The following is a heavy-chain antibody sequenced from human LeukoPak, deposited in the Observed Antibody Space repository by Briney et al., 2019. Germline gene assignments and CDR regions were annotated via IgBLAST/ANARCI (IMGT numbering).Heavy chain of an antibody. CDR2: FDPEDGET. CDR1: GYTLTELS. Sequence: ASVKVSCKVSGYTLTELSMHWARQAPGKGLEWMGGFDPEDGETIYAQKFQGRVTMTEDTSTDTAYMELSSLRSEDTAVYYCATDPPRVDFWSGYYRDFDYWGQGTLVTVSS. D-gene: IGHD3-3*01. J-gene: IGHJ4*02. V-gene: IGHV1-24*01. CDR3: ATDPPRVDFWSGYYRDFDY.